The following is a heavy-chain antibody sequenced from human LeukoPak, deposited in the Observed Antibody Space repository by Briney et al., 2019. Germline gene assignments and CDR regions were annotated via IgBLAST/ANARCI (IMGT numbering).Heavy chain of an antibody. CDR2: IYYSGST. V-gene: IGHV4-39*01. Sequence: SETLSLTCTVSGGSISSSSYYWGWIRQPPGKGLEWIGSIYYSGSTYYNPSLKSRVTISVDTSKNQFSLKLSSVTAADTAVYYWARRPGGGDSSPTRGGFDYWGQGTLVTVSS. CDR3: ARRPGGGDSSPTRGGFDY. CDR1: GGSISSSSYY. J-gene: IGHJ4*02. D-gene: IGHD6-13*01.